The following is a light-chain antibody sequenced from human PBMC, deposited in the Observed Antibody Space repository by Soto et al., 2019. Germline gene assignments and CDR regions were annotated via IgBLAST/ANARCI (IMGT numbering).Light chain of an antibody. CDR1: QSISSW. Sequence: DIQMTQSPSTLSASVGDRVSITCRASQSISSWLDWYQQRPGKAPNLLIYQASTFESGVPSRFSGSGSRTEFTLTINSLQPDDFATYYCQQYYSYPHTSGHGTKLEIK. CDR2: QAS. J-gene: IGKJ2*01. CDR3: QQYYSYPHT. V-gene: IGKV1-5*03.